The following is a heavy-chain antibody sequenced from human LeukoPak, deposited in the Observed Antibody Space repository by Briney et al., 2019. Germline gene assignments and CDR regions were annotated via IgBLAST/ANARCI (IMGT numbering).Heavy chain of an antibody. V-gene: IGHV3-30*02. CDR2: IWYDGSNK. D-gene: IGHD1-26*01. J-gene: IGHJ3*02. CDR1: GFTFSSYG. Sequence: PGGSLRLSCAASGFTFSSYGMRWVRQAPGKGLEWVAVIWYDGSNKYYADSVKGRFTISRDNSKNTLYLQMNSLRAEDTALYYCAGGSGRYGFDIWGQGTMVTVSS. CDR3: AGGSGRYGFDI.